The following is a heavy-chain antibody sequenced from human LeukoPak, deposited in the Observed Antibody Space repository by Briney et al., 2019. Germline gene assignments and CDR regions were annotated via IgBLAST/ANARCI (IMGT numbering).Heavy chain of an antibody. CDR2: LSTDGSSR. Sequence: GGSLSLSCAPSGFTFSSYWMHWLRQEPRKGVVWVSRLSTDGSSRSYADSVKGRFTISRDNGKNTLYLQMNSLRAEDTAVYYCASYLTSIPSGMDVWGQGATVTVSS. CDR1: GFTFSSYW. V-gene: IGHV3-74*01. D-gene: IGHD2/OR15-2a*01. CDR3: ASYLTSIPSGMDV. J-gene: IGHJ6*02.